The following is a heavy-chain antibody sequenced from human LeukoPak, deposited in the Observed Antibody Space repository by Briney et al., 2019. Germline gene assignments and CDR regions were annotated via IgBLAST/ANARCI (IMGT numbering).Heavy chain of an antibody. J-gene: IGHJ4*02. Sequence: SETLSLTCTVSGGSISSSSYYWGWIRQPPGKGLEWIGSIYYSGSTYYNPSLKSRVTISVDTSKNQFSLKLSSVTAADTAVYYCARIVESKSYYFDYWAREPWSPSPQ. CDR2: IYYSGST. CDR3: ARIVESKSYYFDY. CDR1: GGSISSSSYY. D-gene: IGHD3-22*01. V-gene: IGHV4-39*01.